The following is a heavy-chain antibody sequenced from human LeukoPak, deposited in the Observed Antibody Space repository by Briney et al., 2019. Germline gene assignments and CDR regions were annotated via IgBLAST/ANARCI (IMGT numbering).Heavy chain of an antibody. CDR3: ARMPPGT. J-gene: IGHJ5*02. D-gene: IGHD2-2*01. V-gene: IGHV4-61*02. CDR1: GGSITSGPYY. Sequence: PSETLSLTCTVSGGSITSGPYYWDWIRQPAGKELEWIGRIHFSGKTNYNPSLKGRITVPVDTSKKQFSSNLNSVTAADTAVYYCARMPPGTLGQGSLVTVSS. CDR2: IHFSGKT.